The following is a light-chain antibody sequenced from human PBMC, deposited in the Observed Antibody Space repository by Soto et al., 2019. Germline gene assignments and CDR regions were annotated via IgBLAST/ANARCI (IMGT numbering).Light chain of an antibody. CDR1: NIGSKN. CDR3: QVWDSSIPGAV. Sequence: SYELTQSLSVSVALGQTDRITSGGYNIGSKNVHWYQQKPGQAPVMVIYRDTNRPSGIPERFSGSNSGNTATLTISRARAGDGADYYCQVWDSSIPGAVFGGGTKLTVL. J-gene: IGLJ3*02. CDR2: RDT. V-gene: IGLV3-9*01.